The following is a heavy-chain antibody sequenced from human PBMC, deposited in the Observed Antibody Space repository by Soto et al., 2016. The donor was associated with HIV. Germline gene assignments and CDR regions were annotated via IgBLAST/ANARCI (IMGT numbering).Heavy chain of an antibody. D-gene: IGHD3-22*01. J-gene: IGHJ4*02. CDR3: ATRRRKDFYDSSGYSHFDY. CDR2: FYHSGNT. CDR1: GYSISSGYY. Sequence: QVQLQESGPGLVKPSETLSLTCAVSGYSISSGYYWGWIRQPPGKGLEWIGSFYHSGNTYYSPSLKSRLTISIDTSKNHFSLGLNSVTAADTAVYYCATRRRKDFYDSSGYSHFDYWGQGTLVTVSS. V-gene: IGHV4-38-2*01.